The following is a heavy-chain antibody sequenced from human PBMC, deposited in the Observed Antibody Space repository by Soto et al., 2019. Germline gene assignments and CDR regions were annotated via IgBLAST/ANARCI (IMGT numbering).Heavy chain of an antibody. CDR1: GFTFSSYG. CDR3: AKDRGGDCPDNSCYFGADY. CDR2: ISDTGSSH. V-gene: IGHV3-30*18. Sequence: GGSLRLSCVGSGFTFSSYGMHWVRQAPGKGLECVAVISDTGSSHYYAASVEGRFTISRENSKNTLSLHMDRLRVEDTSVYYCAKDRGGDCPDNSCYFGADYWGQGTPVTVSS. D-gene: IGHD2-2*01. J-gene: IGHJ4*02.